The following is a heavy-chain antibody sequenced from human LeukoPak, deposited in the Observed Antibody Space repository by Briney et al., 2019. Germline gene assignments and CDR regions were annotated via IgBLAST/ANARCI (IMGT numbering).Heavy chain of an antibody. CDR1: GFTFSGSA. Sequence: GGSLRLSCAVSGFTFSGSAMHWVRQASGKGLEWIGRIRGKANSYATAYAASLKGRFTISRDDSQNTAYLQMNSLKTEDTAVYYCTTVAGDYYYYGMDVWGQGTTVTVSS. V-gene: IGHV3-73*01. CDR2: IRGKANSYAT. D-gene: IGHD6-19*01. J-gene: IGHJ6*02. CDR3: TTVAGDYYYYGMDV.